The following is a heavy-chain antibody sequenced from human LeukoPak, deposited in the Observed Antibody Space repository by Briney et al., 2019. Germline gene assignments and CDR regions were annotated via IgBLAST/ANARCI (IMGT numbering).Heavy chain of an antibody. Sequence: GGSLRLSCAASGFTFSRYWMNWVRQAPGKGLEWAARIREDGSDKDYVDSVKGRFTISRDNAKNSLSLEMNSVRADDTAVYYCARAADGGSQYFDNWGQGTQVTVSS. D-gene: IGHD1-14*01. CDR3: ARAADGGSQYFDN. CDR1: GFTFSRYW. CDR2: IREDGSDK. V-gene: IGHV3-7*01. J-gene: IGHJ4*02.